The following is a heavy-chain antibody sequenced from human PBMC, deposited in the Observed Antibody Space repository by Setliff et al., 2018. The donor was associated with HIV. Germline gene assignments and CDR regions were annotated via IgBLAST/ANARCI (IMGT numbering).Heavy chain of an antibody. V-gene: IGHV1-69*05. Sequence: ASVKVSCKVSGDTFNNYGLNWVRQAPGQGLEWMGGIIPIFKSADYAQKFQGRITITTDESTSTAYMDLSSLKSEDTAIYYCARTSGDAYNYEGAFDVWGQGTLVTVSS. CDR3: ARTSGDAYNYEGAFDV. J-gene: IGHJ3*01. D-gene: IGHD5-12*01. CDR2: IIPIFKSA. CDR1: GDTFNNYG.